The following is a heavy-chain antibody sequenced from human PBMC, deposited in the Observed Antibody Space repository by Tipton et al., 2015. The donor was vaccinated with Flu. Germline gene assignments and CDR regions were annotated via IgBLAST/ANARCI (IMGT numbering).Heavy chain of an antibody. CDR1: GGSINGYY. D-gene: IGHD2-21*01. V-gene: IGHV3-7*03. Sequence: GLVKPSETLSLTCTVSGGSINGYYWAWIRQPPGKGLEWVANIKQDGSEKYYVDSVKGRFTISRDNAKNSLYLQMNSLRADDTAVYYCARQIGGGDCYWGQGALVTVSS. CDR3: ARQIGGGDCY. J-gene: IGHJ4*02. CDR2: IKQDGSEK.